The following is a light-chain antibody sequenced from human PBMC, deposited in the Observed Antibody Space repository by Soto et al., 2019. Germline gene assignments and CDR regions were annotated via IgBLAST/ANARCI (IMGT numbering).Light chain of an antibody. CDR2: GAS. CDR3: QHYNNWPPWT. J-gene: IGKJ1*01. V-gene: IGKV3-15*01. CDR1: QSVSSN. Sequence: EIVMTQSPATLSVSPGERATLSCRVSQSVSSNLAWYQQKPGQAPRLLIYGASTRATGIPARFSGSGSGTEFTLTISSLQSEDFAVYYCQHYNNWPPWTFGQGNKVE.